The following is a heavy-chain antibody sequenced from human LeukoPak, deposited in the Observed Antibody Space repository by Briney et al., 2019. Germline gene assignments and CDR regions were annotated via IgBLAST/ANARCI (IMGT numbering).Heavy chain of an antibody. CDR2: IYSGGST. Sequence: GGSLRLSCAASGFTVSSNYMSWVRQAPGKGLKWVSVIYSGGSTYYADSVKGRFTISRDNSKNTLYLQMNSLGAEDTAVYYCARDIRVTTGYYMDVWGKGTTVTVSS. V-gene: IGHV3-53*01. J-gene: IGHJ6*03. D-gene: IGHD4-17*01. CDR1: GFTVSSNY. CDR3: ARDIRVTTGYYMDV.